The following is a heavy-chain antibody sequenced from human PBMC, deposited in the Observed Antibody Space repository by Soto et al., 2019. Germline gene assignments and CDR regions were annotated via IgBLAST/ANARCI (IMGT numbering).Heavy chain of an antibody. Sequence: QVQLQESGPGLVKPSQTLSLTCTVSGASISSGGYYWSWIRQHPGKGLEWIGYIYYSGSTYYNPSLKTRVTISRDTSKNQFSLRLSSVTAADTAVYYCARDRPDTATTTRYCDYWGQGILVTASS. CDR3: ARDRPDTATTTRYCDY. J-gene: IGHJ4*02. CDR2: IYYSGST. CDR1: GASISSGGYY. D-gene: IGHD1-26*01. V-gene: IGHV4-31*03.